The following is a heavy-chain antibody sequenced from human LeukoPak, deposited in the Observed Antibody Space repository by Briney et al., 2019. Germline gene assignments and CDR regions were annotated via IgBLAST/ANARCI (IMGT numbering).Heavy chain of an antibody. D-gene: IGHD2-15*01. Sequence: SETLSLTCTVSGGSISSSTYYWGWIRQPPGKGLEWIGSIYYSGSTYYNPSLKSRVTISVDTSKNQFSLKLSSVTAADTAIYYCARVFCGGGTCYSRGLIDSWGQGTLVTVSS. V-gene: IGHV4-39*07. CDR1: GGSISSSTYY. J-gene: IGHJ4*02. CDR3: ARVFCGGGTCYSRGLIDS. CDR2: IYYSGST.